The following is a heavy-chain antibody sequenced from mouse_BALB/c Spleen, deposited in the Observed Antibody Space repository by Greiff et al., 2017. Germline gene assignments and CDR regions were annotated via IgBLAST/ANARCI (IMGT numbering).Heavy chain of an antibody. CDR1: GYSFTSYW. J-gene: IGHJ4*01. CDR2: IYPGNSDT. V-gene: IGHV1-5*01. Sequence: VQLQQSGTVLARPGASVKMSCKASGYSFTSYWMHWVKQRPGQGLEWIGAIYPGNSDTSYNQEFKGKAKLTAVTSASTAYMELSSLTNEDSAVYYCTRTPSYDYAMDYWGQGTSVTVSS. CDR3: TRTPSYDYAMDY. D-gene: IGHD1-1*01.